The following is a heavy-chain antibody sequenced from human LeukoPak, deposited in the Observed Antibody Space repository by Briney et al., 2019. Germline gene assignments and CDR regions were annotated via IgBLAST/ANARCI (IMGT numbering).Heavy chain of an antibody. D-gene: IGHD3-16*01. CDR1: GFIFSNAW. J-gene: IGHJ4*02. V-gene: IGHV3-15*01. Sequence: GGSLRLSCAASGFIFSNAWMSWVGQAPGKGLERVGRIKSKTDGGTTDYSAPVKGRFTISRDDSKNTLYLQMNSLRAEDTAVYYCARHRGISTRDFEYWGQGTLVTVSS. CDR3: ARHRGISTRDFEY. CDR2: IKSKTDGGTT.